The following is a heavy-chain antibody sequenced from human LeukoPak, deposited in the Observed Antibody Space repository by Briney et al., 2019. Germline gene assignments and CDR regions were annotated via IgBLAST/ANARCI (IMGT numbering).Heavy chain of an antibody. J-gene: IGHJ1*01. CDR1: GGSISSYY. Sequence: SETLSLTCTVSGGSISSYYWSWIRQPPGKGLEWIGSIHYSGSTTYNPSLTSRVTISVDTSKNQFSLKLTSATAADTAVYYCARLPRGTQPPEYFQQWGQGTLVTVSS. V-gene: IGHV4-59*08. D-gene: IGHD1-1*01. CDR2: IHYSGST. CDR3: ARLPRGTQPPEYFQQ.